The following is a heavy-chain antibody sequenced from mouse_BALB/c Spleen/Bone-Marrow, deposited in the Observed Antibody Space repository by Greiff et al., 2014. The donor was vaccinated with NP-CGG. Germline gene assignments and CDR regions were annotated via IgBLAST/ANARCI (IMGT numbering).Heavy chain of an antibody. D-gene: IGHD4-1*01. Sequence: EVQLVESGTVLTRPGASVKMSCKASGYSFTSYWMHWVKQRPGQGLEWIGAIYPGNSDTTYNQKFKGKAKITAVTSASTAYMELSSLTNEDSAVYYCARSWDCYFDVWGAGTTVTVSS. J-gene: IGHJ1*01. CDR3: ARSWDCYFDV. CDR2: IYPGNSDT. CDR1: GYSFTSYW. V-gene: IGHV1-5*01.